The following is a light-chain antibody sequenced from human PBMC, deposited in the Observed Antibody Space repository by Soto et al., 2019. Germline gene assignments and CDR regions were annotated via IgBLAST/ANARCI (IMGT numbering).Light chain of an antibody. Sequence: EIVMTQSPATLSVSPGERATLSCRASQSVSSNLAWYQQKPGQAPRLLIYGASTRATGIPARFSGSGSGTEFTLTISSLQYEDFAVSYCQQYNNWPGTSGQGTKVEIK. CDR2: GAS. CDR3: QQYNNWPGT. CDR1: QSVSSN. J-gene: IGKJ1*01. V-gene: IGKV3-15*01.